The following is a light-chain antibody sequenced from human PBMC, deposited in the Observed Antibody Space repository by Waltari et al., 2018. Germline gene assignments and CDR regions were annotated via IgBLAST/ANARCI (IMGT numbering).Light chain of an antibody. Sequence: SYVLTQPPSLSASPGTTARITCGGHHLGTRTFHWYPQKPGQAPVRFIRYQSTPPSGIPERFSASASGNTATLTSSRVEAGDEADYYCQGWHTTSDPDVVFGGGTKLTVL. CDR3: QGWHTTSDPDVV. J-gene: IGLJ2*01. CDR1: HLGTRT. CDR2: YQS. V-gene: IGLV3-21*04.